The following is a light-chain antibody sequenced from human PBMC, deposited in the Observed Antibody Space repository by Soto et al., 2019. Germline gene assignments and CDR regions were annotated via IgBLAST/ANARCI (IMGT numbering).Light chain of an antibody. CDR3: QTWDTGIVL. V-gene: IGLV4-69*01. Sequence: QLVLTQPPSASASLGASVRLTCTLSSGHTNYAIAWHQLQPEKGPRYLMKLDSDGSHTKGDGIPSRFSGSSSGAERYLTISSLQSDDEADYYCQTWDTGIVLFGGGTKVTVL. CDR2: LDSDGSH. CDR1: SGHTNYA. J-gene: IGLJ2*01.